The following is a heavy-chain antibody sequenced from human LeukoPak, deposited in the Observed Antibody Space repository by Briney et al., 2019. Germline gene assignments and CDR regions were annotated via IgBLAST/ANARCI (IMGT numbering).Heavy chain of an antibody. Sequence: PSETLSLTCAVYGGSFSGYYWSWIRQPPGKGLEWIGEINHSGSTNYNPSLKSRVTISVDTSKNQFSLKLSSVTAADTAVYYCASVIAAAGTPTRPNWFDPWGQGTLVTVSS. CDR1: GGSFSGYY. D-gene: IGHD6-13*01. J-gene: IGHJ5*02. V-gene: IGHV4-34*01. CDR3: ASVIAAAGTPTRPNWFDP. CDR2: INHSGST.